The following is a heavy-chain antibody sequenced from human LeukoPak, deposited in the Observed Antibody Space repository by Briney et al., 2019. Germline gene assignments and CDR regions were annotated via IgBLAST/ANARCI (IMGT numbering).Heavy chain of an antibody. Sequence: PGGSLRLSCAASGFTFSSYSMNWVRQAPGKGLEWVSYISSGSSTIYYADSVKGRFTISRDNAKNSLYLQMNSLRDEDTAMYYCARESIAVADHWGQGTLVTVSS. V-gene: IGHV3-48*02. CDR1: GFTFSSYS. CDR3: ARESIAVADH. CDR2: ISSGSSTI. J-gene: IGHJ4*02. D-gene: IGHD6-19*01.